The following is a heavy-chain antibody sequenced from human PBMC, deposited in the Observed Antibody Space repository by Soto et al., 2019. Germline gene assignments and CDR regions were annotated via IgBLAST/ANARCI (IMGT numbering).Heavy chain of an antibody. D-gene: IGHD2-21*01. V-gene: IGHV4-59*01. J-gene: IGHJ4*01. Sequence: QVQLQESGPGLMKPSETLSLTCDVSGDSISTYYWSWIRQPPGKGLEWIGYVYYSGSTLYNPSLESLVTVSIDMSKKQVSMKLSSVIAADTAVYCCARTRMIESWIDYWGHGTLVTVSS. CDR3: ARTRMIESWIDY. CDR2: VYYSGST. CDR1: GDSISTYY.